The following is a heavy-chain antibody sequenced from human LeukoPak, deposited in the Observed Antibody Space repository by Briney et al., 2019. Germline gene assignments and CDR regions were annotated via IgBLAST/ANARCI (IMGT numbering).Heavy chain of an antibody. CDR3: ARGHTYDSAGYGY. Sequence: ASVKVSCKASGYTFTGYYMHWVRQAPGQGLEWMGWINPNSGGTNYAQKFQGRVTMTRDTSISTAYMELSRLRSGDTAVYYCARGHTYDSAGYGYWGQGTLVTVSS. D-gene: IGHD3-22*01. CDR2: INPNSGGT. J-gene: IGHJ4*02. V-gene: IGHV1-2*02. CDR1: GYTFTGYY.